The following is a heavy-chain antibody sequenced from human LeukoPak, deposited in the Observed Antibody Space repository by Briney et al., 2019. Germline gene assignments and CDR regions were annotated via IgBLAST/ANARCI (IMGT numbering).Heavy chain of an antibody. D-gene: IGHD2-15*01. CDR3: ARVSLGYCSGGTCYFQDH. V-gene: IGHV1-8*01. CDR1: GYTFTNYD. J-gene: IGHJ4*02. CDR2: MNPNSGNT. Sequence: GASVKVPCKASGYTFTNYDINWVRRATGQGLEWMGWMNPNSGNTGYAQKFQGRVTMTRSTSISTAYMELSSLTSEDTAVYYCARVSLGYCSGGTCYFQDHWGQGTLVTVSS.